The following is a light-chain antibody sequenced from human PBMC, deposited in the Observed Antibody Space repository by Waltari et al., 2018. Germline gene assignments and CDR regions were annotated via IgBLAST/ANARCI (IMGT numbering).Light chain of an antibody. CDR2: DVS. CDR3: SSYSTSSTPWV. V-gene: IGLV2-14*03. CDR1: SSDVGGYKY. Sequence: QSALTQPASVSGSPGQSITISCTGTSSDVGGYKYVSWYQQYSGKAPKLMIYDVSNRPSGVSNRVSGSKSGNTASLTISGLQAEDEADYYCSSYSTSSTPWVFGGGTKLTVL. J-gene: IGLJ3*02.